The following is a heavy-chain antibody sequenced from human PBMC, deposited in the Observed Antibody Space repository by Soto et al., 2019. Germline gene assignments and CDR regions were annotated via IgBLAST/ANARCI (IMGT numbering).Heavy chain of an antibody. CDR2: IYYSGST. Sequence: SETLSLTCTVSGGSISSGGYYWNWIRQHPGKGLEWIGYIYYSGSTYYNPSLKSRVTISVDTSKNQFSLKLSSVTAADTAVYFCAREGSGWKYFDYWGQGSLVTVSS. J-gene: IGHJ4*02. D-gene: IGHD6-19*01. V-gene: IGHV4-31*03. CDR1: GGSISSGGYY. CDR3: AREGSGWKYFDY.